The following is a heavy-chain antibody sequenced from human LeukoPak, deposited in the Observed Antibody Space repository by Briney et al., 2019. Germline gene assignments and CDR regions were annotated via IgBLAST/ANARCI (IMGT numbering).Heavy chain of an antibody. J-gene: IGHJ4*02. Sequence: RGSSVKVSCKAPGGTFSSYAISWVRQAPGQGLEWMGGIIPIFGTANYAQKFQGRVTITTDESTSTAYMELSSLRSEDTAVYYCARSIVGATTNYFDYWGQGTLVTVSS. CDR1: GGTFSSYA. D-gene: IGHD1-26*01. CDR2: IIPIFGTA. CDR3: ARSIVGATTNYFDY. V-gene: IGHV1-69*05.